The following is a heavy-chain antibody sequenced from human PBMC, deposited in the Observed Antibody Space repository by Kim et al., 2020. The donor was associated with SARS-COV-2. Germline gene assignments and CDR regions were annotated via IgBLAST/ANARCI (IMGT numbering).Heavy chain of an antibody. J-gene: IGHJ4*02. V-gene: IGHV3-33*06. CDR1: GFTFSSYG. Sequence: GGSLRLSCAASGFTFSSYGMHWVRQAPGKGLEWVAVIWYDGSTKYYADSVKGRFTISRDNSKNTLYLQMNSLRAEDTAVCYCAKDRRIAVAGIWDYWGQGTLVTVSS. D-gene: IGHD6-19*01. CDR2: IWYDGSTK. CDR3: AKDRRIAVAGIWDY.